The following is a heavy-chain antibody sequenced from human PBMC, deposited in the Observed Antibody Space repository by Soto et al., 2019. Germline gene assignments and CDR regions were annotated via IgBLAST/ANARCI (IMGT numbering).Heavy chain of an antibody. CDR1: GYTFTSYG. Sequence: ASVKVSCKASGYTFTSYGISWVRQAPGQGLEWMGWISAYNGNTNYAQKLQGRVTMTTDTSTSTAYMELRSLRSDDTAVYYCASGEYYYDSSGSYFDYWGQGTLVTVSS. J-gene: IGHJ4*02. V-gene: IGHV1-18*01. CDR2: ISAYNGNT. CDR3: ASGEYYYDSSGSYFDY. D-gene: IGHD3-22*01.